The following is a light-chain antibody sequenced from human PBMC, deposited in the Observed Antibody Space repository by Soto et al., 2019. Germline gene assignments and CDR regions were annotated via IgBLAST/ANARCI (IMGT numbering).Light chain of an antibody. Sequence: SYELTQPPSVSVAPGKTARITCGGNNIGSKSVHWYQQKPGQAPVLVIYYDSDRPSGIPERFSGSNSGNTATLTISRVKAGDEADYYCQVWDSSSDLLYVFGTGTKVTVL. CDR1: NIGSKS. CDR2: YDS. V-gene: IGLV3-21*04. CDR3: QVWDSSSDLLYV. J-gene: IGLJ1*01.